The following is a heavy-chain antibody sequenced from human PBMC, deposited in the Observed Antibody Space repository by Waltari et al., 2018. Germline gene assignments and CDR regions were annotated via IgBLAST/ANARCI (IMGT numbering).Heavy chain of an antibody. CDR2: VYTSGSI. V-gene: IGHV4-61*02. CDR3: ARVVESRFLEWPQLDAFDI. J-gene: IGHJ3*02. CDR1: GGSINSGSYY. Sequence: QVQLQESGPGLVKPSQTLSLTCTVSGGSINSGSYYWSWIRQPAGKGLEWIGRVYTSGSISYNPSLRSRVTISEDTSKNQFSLKLSSVTAADTAVYYCARVVESRFLEWPQLDAFDIWGQGTMVTVSS. D-gene: IGHD3-3*01.